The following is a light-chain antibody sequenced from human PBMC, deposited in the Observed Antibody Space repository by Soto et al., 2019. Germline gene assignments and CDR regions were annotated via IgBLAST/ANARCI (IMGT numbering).Light chain of an antibody. CDR3: QQYDALPLT. J-gene: IGKJ4*01. CDR1: QDISNY. Sequence: QLTQSPSPKFATVGDRVTITCQASQDISNYLNWYQQKPGKAPKLLIYDASNLETGVPSRFSGSGSGTLFTFTISSLQPEDIATYYCQQYDALPLTFGGGTKVDIK. CDR2: DAS. V-gene: IGKV1-33*01.